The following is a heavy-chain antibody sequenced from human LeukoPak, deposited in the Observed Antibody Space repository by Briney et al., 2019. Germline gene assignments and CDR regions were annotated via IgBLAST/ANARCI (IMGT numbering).Heavy chain of an antibody. Sequence: GGPLRLSCAASGFTFSSYSMNWVRQAPGKGLEWVSSISSSSSYIYYADSVKGRFTISRDNAKNSLYLQMNSLRAEDTAVYYCARENYHYYGMDVWGQGTTVTVSS. CDR3: ARENYHYYGMDV. CDR2: ISSSSSYI. V-gene: IGHV3-21*01. CDR1: GFTFSSYS. J-gene: IGHJ6*02.